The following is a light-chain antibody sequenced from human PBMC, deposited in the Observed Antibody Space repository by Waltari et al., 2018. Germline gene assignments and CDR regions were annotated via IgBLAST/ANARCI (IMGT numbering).Light chain of an antibody. V-gene: IGKV3D-15*01. Sequence: DIPMPQSPATLSLSQGERATLSCRASQSVNRNLAWYQQKPGQPPRLLIYGVSSRATGIPDRFTGSGSGMEFTLTISSLEPEDVGIYHCQQSIQWPYTFGQGTKVEIK. CDR3: QQSIQWPYT. J-gene: IGKJ2*01. CDR1: QSVNRN. CDR2: GVS.